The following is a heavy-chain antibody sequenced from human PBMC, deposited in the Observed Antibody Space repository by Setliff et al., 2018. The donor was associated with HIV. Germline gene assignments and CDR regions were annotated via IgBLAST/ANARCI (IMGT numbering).Heavy chain of an antibody. CDR2: IYYSGST. V-gene: IGHV4-59*01. J-gene: IGHJ5*02. Sequence: SETLSLTCTVSGGSISSSYWNWIRESPGKGLEWIGYIYYSGSTNYNPSLKSRVTISVDTSKNQFSLKLSSVTAADTAVYYCARKGNVGGWFDPWGQGTLVTVSS. CDR1: GGSISSSY. CDR3: ARKGNVGGWFDP. D-gene: IGHD3-16*01.